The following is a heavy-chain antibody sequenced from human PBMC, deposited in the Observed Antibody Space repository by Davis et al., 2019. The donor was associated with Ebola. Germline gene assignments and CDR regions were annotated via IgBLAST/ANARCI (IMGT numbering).Heavy chain of an antibody. D-gene: IGHD6-13*01. V-gene: IGHV4-59*08. Sequence: SETLSLTCTVSGGSISSYYWSWIRQPPGKGLEWIGYIYYSGSTNYNPSLKSRVTISVDTSKNQFSLKPSSVTAADTAVYYCARHGSWGSSWPPGDWFDPWGQGTLVTVSS. CDR3: ARHGSWGSSWPPGDWFDP. J-gene: IGHJ5*02. CDR2: IYYSGST. CDR1: GGSISSYY.